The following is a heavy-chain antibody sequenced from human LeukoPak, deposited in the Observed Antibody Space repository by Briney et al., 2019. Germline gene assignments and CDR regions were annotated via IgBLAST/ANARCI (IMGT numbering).Heavy chain of an antibody. CDR2: INHSGST. V-gene: IGHV4-34*01. Sequence: PSETLSLTCTVSGGSISSDYWSWIRQPPGKGLEWIGEINHSGSTNYNPSLKSRVTISVDTSKNQFSLKLSSVTAADTAVYYCARGHGSGSYYKVPHYYYGMDVWGQGTTVTVSS. CDR3: ARGHGSGSYYKVPHYYYGMDV. J-gene: IGHJ6*02. CDR1: GGSISSDY. D-gene: IGHD3-10*01.